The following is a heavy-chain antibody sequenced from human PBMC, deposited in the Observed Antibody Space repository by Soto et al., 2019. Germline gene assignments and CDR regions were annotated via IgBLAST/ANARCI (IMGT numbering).Heavy chain of an antibody. CDR1: GYTFTCYA. V-gene: IGHV1-18*01. CDR2: ISPYNGDT. CDR3: ARDLLAAAGTWWFDT. J-gene: IGHJ5*02. Sequence: GASVKVSCKASGYTFTCYAISWVRQSPGQGLEWMGWISPYNGDTNYAQKLQGRVTMTTDTSTSTAYMELRSLRSDDTAVYYCARDLLAAAGTWWFDTWGQGTLVTVSS. D-gene: IGHD6-13*01.